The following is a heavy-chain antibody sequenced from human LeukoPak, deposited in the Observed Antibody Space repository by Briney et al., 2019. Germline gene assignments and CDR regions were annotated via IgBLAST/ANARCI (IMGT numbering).Heavy chain of an antibody. Sequence: PGGSLRLSCAASGFTFSSYSMNWVRQAPGKGLEWVSSISSSSSYIYYADSVKGRFTISRDNAKNSLYLQMNSLRAEDTAVYYCAREPGTSYYHGMDVWGQGTTVTVSS. CDR3: AREPGTSYYHGMDV. J-gene: IGHJ6*02. CDR1: GFTFSSYS. V-gene: IGHV3-21*01. CDR2: ISSSSSYI. D-gene: IGHD6-13*01.